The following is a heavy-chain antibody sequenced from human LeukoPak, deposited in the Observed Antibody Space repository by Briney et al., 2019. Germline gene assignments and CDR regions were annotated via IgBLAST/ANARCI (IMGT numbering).Heavy chain of an antibody. CDR1: GFTFSSYS. J-gene: IGHJ5*02. D-gene: IGHD4-17*01. CDR3: AGTYGDWEGWFDP. Sequence: GGSLRLSCAASGFTFSSYSMNWVRQAPGKGLEWVSSISSSSSYIYYADSVKGRFTISRDNAKNSLYLQMNSLRAEDTAVYYCAGTYGDWEGWFDPWGQGTLVTVSS. V-gene: IGHV3-21*01. CDR2: ISSSSSYI.